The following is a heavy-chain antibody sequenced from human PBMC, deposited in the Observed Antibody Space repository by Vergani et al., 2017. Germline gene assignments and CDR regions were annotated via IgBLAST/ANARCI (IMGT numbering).Heavy chain of an antibody. J-gene: IGHJ5*02. Sequence: QVQLVESGGGVVQPGRSLRLSCAASGFTFSSYAMHWVRQAPGKGLEWVAVISYDGSNKYYADSVKGRFTISRDNAKNSLYLQMNSLRAEDTAVYYCARLIAYCGGDCGWFDPWGQGTLVTVSS. CDR3: ARLIAYCGGDCGWFDP. CDR1: GFTFSSYA. V-gene: IGHV3-30-3*01. CDR2: ISYDGSNK. D-gene: IGHD2-21*02.